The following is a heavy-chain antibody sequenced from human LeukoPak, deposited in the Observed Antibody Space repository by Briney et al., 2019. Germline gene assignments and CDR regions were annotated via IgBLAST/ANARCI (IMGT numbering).Heavy chain of an antibody. J-gene: IGHJ3*02. Sequence: PGGSLRLSCAASGFTFSSYAMHWVRQAPGKGLEWVSAISGSGGSTYYADSVKGRFTISRDNSKNTLYLQMNSLRAEDTAVYYCAKDRAYDSSGDGAFDIWGQGTMVTVSS. CDR3: AKDRAYDSSGDGAFDI. CDR2: ISGSGGST. CDR1: GFTFSSYA. D-gene: IGHD3-22*01. V-gene: IGHV3-23*01.